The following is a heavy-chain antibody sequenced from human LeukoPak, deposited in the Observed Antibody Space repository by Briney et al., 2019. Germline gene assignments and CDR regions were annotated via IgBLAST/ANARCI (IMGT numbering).Heavy chain of an antibody. CDR3: ASLWSDYSNYRAYYYYYYMDV. Sequence: GESLKISCKGSGYSITSYWIGWVRQRPGKGLEWMGIIYPGDSDTRYSPSFQGQVTISADKSISTAYLQWSSLKASDTAMYYCASLWSDYSNYRAYYYYYYMDVWGKGTTVTVSS. CDR2: IYPGDSDT. CDR1: GYSITSYW. V-gene: IGHV5-51*01. D-gene: IGHD4-11*01. J-gene: IGHJ6*03.